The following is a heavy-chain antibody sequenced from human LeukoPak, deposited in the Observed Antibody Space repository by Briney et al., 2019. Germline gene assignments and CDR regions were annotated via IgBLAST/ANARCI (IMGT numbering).Heavy chain of an antibody. V-gene: IGHV1-8*01. CDR2: MNPNSGNT. D-gene: IGHD6-6*01. CDR3: ARGPEYSSSSGGYYFDY. J-gene: IGHJ4*02. CDR1: GYTFTSYD. Sequence: ASVTVSCKASGYTFTSYDINWVRQATGQGLEWMGWMNPNSGNTGYAQKFQGRVTMTRNTSISTAYMELSSLRSEDTAVYYCARGPEYSSSSGGYYFDYWGQGTLVTVSS.